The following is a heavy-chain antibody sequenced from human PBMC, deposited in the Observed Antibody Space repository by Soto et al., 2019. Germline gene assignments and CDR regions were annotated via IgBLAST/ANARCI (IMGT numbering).Heavy chain of an antibody. V-gene: IGHV4-59*01. D-gene: IGHD6-19*01. CDR3: ATLAVAGTSYFDY. Sequence: QVQLQESGPGLVKPSETLSLTCTVSGGSISSYYWSWIRQPPGKGLEWIGYIYYSGSTNYNPSLKSRVTISVDTSKKQFSLKLSSVTAADTAVYYCATLAVAGTSYFDYWGQGTLVTVSS. CDR2: IYYSGST. CDR1: GGSISSYY. J-gene: IGHJ4*02.